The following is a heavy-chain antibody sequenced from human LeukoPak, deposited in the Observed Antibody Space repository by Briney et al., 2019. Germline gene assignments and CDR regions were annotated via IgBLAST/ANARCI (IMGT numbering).Heavy chain of an antibody. Sequence: GGSLRLSCAPSVFTSRRYAMTCVRQGPGNGLEWVSSICGRVTDTYYADAVKGRFTISRDNSKNTLYLQMNSLRAEDTAVYYCAKGGVGESGLDYWAQGTLVTVSS. CDR2: ICGRVTDT. V-gene: IGHV3-23*01. CDR1: VFTSRRYA. CDR3: AKGGVGESGLDY. J-gene: IGHJ4*02. D-gene: IGHD2-8*01.